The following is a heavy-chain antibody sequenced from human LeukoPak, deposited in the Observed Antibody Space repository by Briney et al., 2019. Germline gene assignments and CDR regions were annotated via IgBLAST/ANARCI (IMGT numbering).Heavy chain of an antibody. Sequence: GRSLRLSCAASGFTFYDYAMHWVRQAPGKGLEWVSGISWNSGSIGYADSVKGRFTISRDNAKNSLYLQMNSLRAEDTALYYCAKDIRGGYLRNYYYMDVWGKGTTVTVSS. D-gene: IGHD3-10*01. CDR2: ISWNSGSI. J-gene: IGHJ6*03. CDR1: GFTFYDYA. CDR3: AKDIRGGYLRNYYYMDV. V-gene: IGHV3-9*01.